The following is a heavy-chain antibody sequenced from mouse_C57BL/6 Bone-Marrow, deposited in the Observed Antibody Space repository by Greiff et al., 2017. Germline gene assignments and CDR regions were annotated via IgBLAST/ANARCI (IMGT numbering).Heavy chain of an antibody. Sequence: QVQLQQPGAELVRPGSSVKLSCKASGYTFTSYWMHWVKQRPIQGLEWIGNIDPSDSETHYNQKFKDKATLTVDKSSSTAYMQLSSLTSEDSAVYYCARITTVVAPYAIDYWGQGTSVTVSS. D-gene: IGHD1-1*01. J-gene: IGHJ4*01. V-gene: IGHV1-52*01. CDR1: GYTFTSYW. CDR2: IDPSDSET. CDR3: ARITTVVAPYAIDY.